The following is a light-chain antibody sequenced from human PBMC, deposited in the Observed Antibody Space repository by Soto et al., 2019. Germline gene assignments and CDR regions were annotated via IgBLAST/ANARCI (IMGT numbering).Light chain of an antibody. V-gene: IGKV1-39*01. CDR3: QQSFNTPQT. Sequence: DIQMTQSPSSLSASVGDRVTVTCRASQSIRTLLNWYQQRPGKAPNLLIYAAINMEGGVPSRFSGNGSGTDFALTISSLQPEDFATYYCQQSFNTPQTFGQGTKVEIK. CDR2: AAI. J-gene: IGKJ1*01. CDR1: QSIRTL.